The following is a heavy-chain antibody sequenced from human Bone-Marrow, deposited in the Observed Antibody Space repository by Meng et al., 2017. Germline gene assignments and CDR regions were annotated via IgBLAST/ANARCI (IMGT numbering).Heavy chain of an antibody. CDR3: ARGVTGYSSGWYGAFDI. J-gene: IGHJ3*02. D-gene: IGHD6-19*01. CDR1: GGTFSSYA. Sequence: SVKVSCKASGGTFSSYAISWVRQAPGQGLEWMGGIIPIFGTANYAQKFQGRVTITADKSTSTAYMELSSLRSEDTAVYYCARGVTGYSSGWYGAFDIWGQGKKVTVSS. V-gene: IGHV1-69*06. CDR2: IIPIFGTA.